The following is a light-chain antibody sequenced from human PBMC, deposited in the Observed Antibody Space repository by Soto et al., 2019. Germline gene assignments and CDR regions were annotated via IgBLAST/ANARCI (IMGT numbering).Light chain of an antibody. CDR1: SSDVGGYNY. CDR2: DVT. V-gene: IGLV2-11*01. J-gene: IGLJ2*01. Sequence: QSALTQPRSVSGSPGQSVTISCTGTSSDVGGYNYVSWYQQHPGQAPKLMIYDVTKRPSGVPDRFSGSKSGNTASLSISGXXAEDEADYYCCSYGGGYTPLLFGGGTKLTVL. CDR3: CSYGGGYTPLL.